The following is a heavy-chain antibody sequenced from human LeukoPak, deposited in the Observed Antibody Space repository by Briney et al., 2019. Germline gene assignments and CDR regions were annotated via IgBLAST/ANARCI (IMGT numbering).Heavy chain of an antibody. J-gene: IGHJ6*03. CDR1: GGSISSSSYY. Sequence: SETLSLTCTVSGGSISSSSYYWGWIRQPPGKGLEWIGSIYYSGSTYYNPSLKSRVTISVDTSKNQFSLKLSSVTAADTDVYYCARGRYSGYNNVGYYYYMDVWGKGTTVTISS. V-gene: IGHV4-39*01. CDR2: IYYSGST. D-gene: IGHD5-12*01. CDR3: ARGRYSGYNNVGYYYYMDV.